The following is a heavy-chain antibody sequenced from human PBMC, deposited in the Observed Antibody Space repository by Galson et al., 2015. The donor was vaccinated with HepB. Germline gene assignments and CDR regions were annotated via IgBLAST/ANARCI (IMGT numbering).Heavy chain of an antibody. CDR2: IIPILGIA. CDR3: ARGYCSGGSCSYHDAFGI. D-gene: IGHD2-15*01. V-gene: IGHV1-69*02. CDR1: GGTFSSYT. J-gene: IGHJ3*02. Sequence: SVKVSCKASGGTFSSYTISWVRQAPGQGLEWMGRIIPILGIANYAQKFQGRVTITADKSTSTAYMELSSLRSEDTAVYYCARGYCSGGSCSYHDAFGIWGQGTMVTVSS.